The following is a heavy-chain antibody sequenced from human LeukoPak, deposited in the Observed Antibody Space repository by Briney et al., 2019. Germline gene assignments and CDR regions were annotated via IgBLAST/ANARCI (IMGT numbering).Heavy chain of an antibody. Sequence: SVKVSCEASGGTFSSYAISWVRQAPGQGLECMGGIIPIFGTANYAQKFQGRVTITADKSTSTAYMELSSLRSEDTAVYYCARTFLTIFGVVSDAFDLWGQGTMVTVSS. D-gene: IGHD3-3*01. CDR1: GGTFSSYA. CDR3: ARTFLTIFGVVSDAFDL. V-gene: IGHV1-69*06. J-gene: IGHJ3*01. CDR2: IIPIFGTA.